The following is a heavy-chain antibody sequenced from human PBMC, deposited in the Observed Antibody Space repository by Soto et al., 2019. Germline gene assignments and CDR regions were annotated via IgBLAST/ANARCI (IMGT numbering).Heavy chain of an antibody. Sequence: GGSLRLSCAASGFTFSTNNMNWVRQAPGKGLEWVAGIFPGGSTYYANSAKGRFTISRDHSQSSVFLQMSSLRDEDTAVYYCAKDRQPDGIWTFDLWGQGTLVTVSS. CDR3: AKDRQPDGIWTFDL. CDR2: IFPGGST. D-gene: IGHD3-9*01. V-gene: IGHV3-23*03. J-gene: IGHJ4*02. CDR1: GFTFSTNN.